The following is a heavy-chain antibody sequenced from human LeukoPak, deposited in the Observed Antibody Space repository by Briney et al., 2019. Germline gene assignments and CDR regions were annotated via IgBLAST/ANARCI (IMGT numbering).Heavy chain of an antibody. Sequence: ASVKVSCKASGYTFTSYAMNWVRQAPGQGLEWMGWINTNTGNPTYAQGFTGRFVFSLDTSVSTAYLQISSLKAEDTAVYYCARVVYSYGYFDRMTCPNWFDPWGQGTLVTVSS. J-gene: IGHJ5*02. V-gene: IGHV7-4-1*02. D-gene: IGHD5-18*01. CDR1: GYTFTSYA. CDR2: INTNTGNP. CDR3: ARVVYSYGYFDRMTCPNWFDP.